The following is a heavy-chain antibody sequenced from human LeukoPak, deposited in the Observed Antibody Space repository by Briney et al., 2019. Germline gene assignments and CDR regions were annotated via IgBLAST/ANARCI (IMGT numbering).Heavy chain of an antibody. CDR2: TIPTFGTA. J-gene: IGHJ4*02. D-gene: IGHD2-15*01. V-gene: IGHV1-69*06. Sequence: SVKVSCKASGGTFSSFAISWLRQAPRQGFEWMGGTIPTFGTANYAQKFQGRVTITADKSTSTAYMELSSLRSEDTAVYYCARSSGSNVGFDYWGQGTLVTVSS. CDR3: ARSSGSNVGFDY. CDR1: GGTFSSFA.